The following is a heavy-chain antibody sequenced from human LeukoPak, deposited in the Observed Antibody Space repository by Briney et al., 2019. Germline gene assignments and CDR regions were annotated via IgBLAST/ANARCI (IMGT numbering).Heavy chain of an antibody. J-gene: IGHJ4*02. CDR2: IKQDGSQK. CDR1: GFTFSDFW. V-gene: IGHV3-7*05. D-gene: IGHD6-19*01. Sequence: GGSLRLSCAASGFTFSDFWMTWVRQAPGKGLEWVAIIKQDGSQKYYVDSVKGRFTISRDNARNSLYLQMNSLRAEDTAVYWAVAGTTYWGQGTLVTVSS. CDR3: VAGTTY.